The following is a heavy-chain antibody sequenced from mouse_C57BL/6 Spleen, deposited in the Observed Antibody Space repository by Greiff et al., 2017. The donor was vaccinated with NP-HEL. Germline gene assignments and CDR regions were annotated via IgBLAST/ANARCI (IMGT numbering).Heavy chain of an antibody. Sequence: VQLQQPGAELVRPGSSVKLSCKASGYTFTSYWMDWVKQRPGQGLEWIGNIYPSDSETHYNQKFKDKATLTVDKSYSTAYMQLSSLTSEDAAVYYCAREDSSGWFAYWGQGTLGTVSA. D-gene: IGHD3-2*02. CDR2: IYPSDSET. CDR3: AREDSSGWFAY. CDR1: GYTFTSYW. J-gene: IGHJ3*01. V-gene: IGHV1-61*01.